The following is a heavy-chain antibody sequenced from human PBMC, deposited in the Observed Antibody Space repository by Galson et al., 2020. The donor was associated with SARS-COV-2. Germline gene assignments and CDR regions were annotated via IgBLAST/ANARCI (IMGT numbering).Heavy chain of an antibody. CDR1: GFTFSTYA. Sequence: TGGSLRLSCAASGFTFSTYAMHWVRQAPGKGLEWVAVISSDGNNNRYADSVKGRFTISRDNSKNTLYLQMNSLRGEDTAVYYCARVAPVKDASDIWGQGTMVTVSS. J-gene: IGHJ3*02. CDR3: ARVAPVKDASDI. D-gene: IGHD4-17*01. V-gene: IGHV3-30-3*01. CDR2: ISSDGNNN.